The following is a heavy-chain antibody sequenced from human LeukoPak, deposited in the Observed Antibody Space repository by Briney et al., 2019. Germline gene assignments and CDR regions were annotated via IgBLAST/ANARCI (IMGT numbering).Heavy chain of an antibody. CDR1: GYSFSNSW. CDR3: ARQWADGSGSYYTADFDY. CDR2: IYPGDSDS. Sequence: GESLKISCEGFGYSFSNSWIGWVRQKPGKGLEWMGTIYPGDSDSRYSPSFEGQVTLSADKSISTAYLQWSSLKSSDTAMYYCARQWADGSGSYYTADFDYWGQGTLVTVSS. J-gene: IGHJ4*02. V-gene: IGHV5-51*01. D-gene: IGHD3-10*01.